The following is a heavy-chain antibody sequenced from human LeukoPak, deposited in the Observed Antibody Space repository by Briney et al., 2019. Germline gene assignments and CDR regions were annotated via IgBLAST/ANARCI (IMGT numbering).Heavy chain of an antibody. D-gene: IGHD2-15*01. CDR3: ARCSGGSCYSWFDP. Sequence: GASVKVSCKASGGTFSSYAISWVRQAPGQGLEWMGRIIPILGIANYAQKLQGRVTMTTDTSTSTAYMELRSLRSDDTAVYYCARCSGGSCYSWFDPWGQGTLVTVSS. V-gene: IGHV1-69*04. J-gene: IGHJ5*02. CDR1: GGTFSSYA. CDR2: IIPILGIA.